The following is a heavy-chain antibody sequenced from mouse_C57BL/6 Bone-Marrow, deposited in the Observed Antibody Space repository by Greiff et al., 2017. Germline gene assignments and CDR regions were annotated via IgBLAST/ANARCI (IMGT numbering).Heavy chain of an antibody. D-gene: IGHD1-1*01. CDR2: ISSGSSTI. J-gene: IGHJ4*01. CDR3: ARGITTVVADAMDY. Sequence: DVKLVESGGGLVKPGGSLKLSCAASGFTFSDYGMHWVRQAPEKGLEWVAYISSGSSTIYYADTVKGRFTISRDNAKNTLFLQMTSLRSEDTAMYYCARGITTVVADAMDYWGQGTSVTVSS. CDR1: GFTFSDYG. V-gene: IGHV5-17*01.